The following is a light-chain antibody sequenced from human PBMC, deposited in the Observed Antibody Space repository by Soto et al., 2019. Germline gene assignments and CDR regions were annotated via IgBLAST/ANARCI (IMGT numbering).Light chain of an antibody. CDR1: QRVDSY. CDR3: QQTYTSLAT. Sequence: DIQMTQSPSSLSASVGDSVTLSCQTSQRVDSYIHWYQQQAGKAPKLLIYAASTLHTGVPSRFSGGGSGTDFTLTISGLQPEEFATYYCQQTYTSLATFGQGTKVE. CDR2: AAS. V-gene: IGKV1-39*01. J-gene: IGKJ1*01.